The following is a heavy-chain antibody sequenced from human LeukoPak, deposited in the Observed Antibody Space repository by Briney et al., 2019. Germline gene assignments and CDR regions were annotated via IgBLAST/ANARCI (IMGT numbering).Heavy chain of an antibody. CDR3: ARDQTYYYDSSGYYYGPHYYYYYGMDV. CDR2: IYYSGST. D-gene: IGHD3-22*01. CDR1: GGSISSYY. J-gene: IGHJ6*02. Sequence: PSETLSLTCTVSGGSISSYYWSWIRQPPGKGLEWIGYIYYSGSTNYNPSLKSRVTISVDTSKNQFSLKLSSVTAADTAVYYCARDQTYYYDSSGYYYGPHYYYYYGMDVWGQGTTVTVSS. V-gene: IGHV4-59*01.